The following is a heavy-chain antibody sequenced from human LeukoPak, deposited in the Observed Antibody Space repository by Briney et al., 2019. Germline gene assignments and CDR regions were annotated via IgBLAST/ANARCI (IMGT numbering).Heavy chain of an antibody. Sequence: GESLKISCKGFGYSFTSYWIGWVRQMPGKGLEWMGIIYPGDSDTRYSPSFQGQVTISADKSISTAYLQWSSLKASDTAMYYCARTRSGYSLPDAFDIWGQGTMVTVSS. V-gene: IGHV5-51*01. D-gene: IGHD5-18*01. J-gene: IGHJ3*02. CDR2: IYPGDSDT. CDR3: ARTRSGYSLPDAFDI. CDR1: GYSFTSYW.